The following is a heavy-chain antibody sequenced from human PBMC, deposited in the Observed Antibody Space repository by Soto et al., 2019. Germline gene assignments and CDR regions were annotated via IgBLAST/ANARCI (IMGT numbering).Heavy chain of an antibody. CDR3: AAMVRGVIMPAAQMDV. CDR1: GGSFSGYY. Sequence: QVQLQQWGAGLLKPSETLSLTCAVYGGSFSGYYWSWIRQPPGKGLEWIGEINHSGSTNYNPSLKSRVTISVDTSKKQFSLKLSSVTAADTAVYYCAAMVRGVIMPAAQMDVWGKGTTVTVSS. CDR2: INHSGST. D-gene: IGHD3-10*01. V-gene: IGHV4-34*01. J-gene: IGHJ6*04.